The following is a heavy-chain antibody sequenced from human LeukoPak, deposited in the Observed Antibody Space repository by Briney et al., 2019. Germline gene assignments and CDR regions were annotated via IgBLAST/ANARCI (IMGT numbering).Heavy chain of an antibody. D-gene: IGHD3-10*01. CDR2: VYSGGGT. V-gene: IGHV3-66*01. J-gene: IGHJ4*02. Sequence: PGGSLRLSCAASGFTVSSNYMSWVRQAPGKGLEWVATVYSGGGTYYVDSVQGRFTVSRDNSKNTLYIQMNSLRAEDTAEYYCARDLGNFGSGTSYYDYWGQGTLVTVSS. CDR3: ARDLGNFGSGTSYYDY. CDR1: GFTVSSNY.